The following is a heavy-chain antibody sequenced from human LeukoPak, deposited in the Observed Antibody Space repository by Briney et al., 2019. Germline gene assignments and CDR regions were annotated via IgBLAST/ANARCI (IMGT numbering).Heavy chain of an antibody. V-gene: IGHV3-53*01. CDR3: ARDGFSSGYPYDAFDI. CDR2: IYSGGST. J-gene: IGHJ3*02. CDR1: GFTVSSNY. Sequence: GSLRLSCAASGFTVSSNYMSWVRQAPGKGLEWVSVIYSGGSTYYADSVKGRFTISRDNSKNTLYLQMNSLRAEDTAVYYCARDGFSSGYPYDAFDIWGQGTMVTVSS. D-gene: IGHD3-22*01.